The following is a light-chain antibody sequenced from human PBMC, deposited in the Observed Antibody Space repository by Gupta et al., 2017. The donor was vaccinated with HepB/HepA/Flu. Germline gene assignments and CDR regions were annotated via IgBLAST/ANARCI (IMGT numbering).Light chain of an antibody. J-gene: IGKJ4*01. Sequence: DIQMTQSPSSLSASVGDRVTITCRASQDISISLAWCQQKPGKAPKSLIHGASRLQSGVPSRFSGSGSGTDFTLTISSLQPEDFATYYCQQDKSYPLTFGGGTKVDIK. V-gene: IGKV1-16*01. CDR2: GAS. CDR3: QQDKSYPLT. CDR1: QDISIS.